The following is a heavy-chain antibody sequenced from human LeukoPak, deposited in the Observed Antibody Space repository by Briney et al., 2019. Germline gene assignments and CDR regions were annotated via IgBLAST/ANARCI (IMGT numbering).Heavy chain of an antibody. V-gene: IGHV1-46*01. D-gene: IGHD3-22*01. CDR1: GYTFTSYY. J-gene: IGHJ4*02. Sequence: ASVKVSCKASGYTFTSYYMHWVRQAPGQGLEWMGIINPSGGSTSYAQKFQGRVTVTRDTSTSTVYMELSSLRSEDTAVYYCARNYYDSSGYYYVRDYWGQGTLVTVSS. CDR3: ARNYYDSSGYYYVRDY. CDR2: INPSGGST.